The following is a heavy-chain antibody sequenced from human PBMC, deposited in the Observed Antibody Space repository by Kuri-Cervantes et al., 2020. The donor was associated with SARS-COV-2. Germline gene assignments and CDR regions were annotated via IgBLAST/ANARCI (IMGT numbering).Heavy chain of an antibody. CDR3: AKSSGRGAFDI. CDR2: INHSGST. Sequence: GSLRLSCAVYGGSFSGYYWGWIRQPPGKGLEWIGEINHSGSTNYNPSLKSRVTISVDTSKNQFSLQPNSVTPEDTAVYYCAKSSGRGAFDIWGQGTMVTVSS. V-gene: IGHV4-34*01. CDR1: GGSFSGYY. J-gene: IGHJ3*02. D-gene: IGHD1-26*01.